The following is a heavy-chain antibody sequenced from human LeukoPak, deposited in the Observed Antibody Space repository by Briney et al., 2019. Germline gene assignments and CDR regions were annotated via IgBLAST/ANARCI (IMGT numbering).Heavy chain of an antibody. CDR1: GFTFSSYW. J-gene: IGHJ4*02. CDR2: IKQDGSEK. D-gene: IGHD3-22*01. Sequence: GGSLRLSCAVSGFTFSSYWMSWVRQAPGMGLEWVASIKQDGSEKYYVDSVRGRFTISRDNAKNSLYLQMNSLRDEDTAVYYCARSRLGYFYDSSGPAKFVYWGQGTLVTVSS. CDR3: ARSRLGYFYDSSGPAKFVY. V-gene: IGHV3-7*01.